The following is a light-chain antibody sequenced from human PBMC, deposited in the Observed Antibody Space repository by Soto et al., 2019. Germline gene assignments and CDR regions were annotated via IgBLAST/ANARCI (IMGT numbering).Light chain of an antibody. Sequence: EIVLTQSPDTLSLSPGESATLSCRASQSVSRYLAWYQQKPGQTPRLLIYDASNRAAGIPARFSGSGSGTDFILTISRLEPEDFAVYYCQQYGDSPLFGPGTKVDI. CDR3: QQYGDSPL. J-gene: IGKJ3*01. V-gene: IGKV3-11*01. CDR2: DAS. CDR1: QSVSRY.